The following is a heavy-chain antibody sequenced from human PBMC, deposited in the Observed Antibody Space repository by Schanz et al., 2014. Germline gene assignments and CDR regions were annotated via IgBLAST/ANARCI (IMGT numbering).Heavy chain of an antibody. CDR3: ARHRDEMATVSSPFDY. D-gene: IGHD2-15*01. J-gene: IGHJ4*02. Sequence: QVQLQESGPGLVKPSETLSLTCSVSGDSITGVSRYWGWIRQPPGKGLEWIASECIRATDYVNEFLQGGVPFSIDRTKNRLSQRVPSVTAADTAVYFCARHRDEMATVSSPFDYWGQGILVTVSS. CDR1: GDSITGVSRY. CDR2: ECIRATD. V-gene: IGHV4-39*01.